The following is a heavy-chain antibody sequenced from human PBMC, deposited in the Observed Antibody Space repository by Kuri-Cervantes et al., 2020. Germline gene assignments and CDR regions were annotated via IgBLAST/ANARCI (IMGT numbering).Heavy chain of an antibody. J-gene: IGHJ4*02. Sequence: GGSLRLSCAASGFTFSSYSMNWVRQAPGKGLEWVAFIWEDGSNEYYADSVKGRFTISRDNSKNTLYLQMNSLRAEDTALYYCARDYGFRRYYFDYWGQGILVTVSS. CDR1: GFTFSSYS. V-gene: IGHV3-33*08. CDR3: ARDYGFRRYYFDY. CDR2: IWEDGSNE. D-gene: IGHD3-10*01.